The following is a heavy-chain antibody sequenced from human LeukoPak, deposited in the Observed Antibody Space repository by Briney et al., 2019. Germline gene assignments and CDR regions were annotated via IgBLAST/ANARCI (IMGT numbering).Heavy chain of an antibody. D-gene: IGHD5-18*01. J-gene: IGHJ4*02. CDR3: ARKYSYGYNTLDD. CDR2: IYHSGST. Sequence: SETLSLTCDVSGGSISSSNWWSWVRQPPGKGLEWIGEIYHSGSTNYNPSLKSRVTISVDKSKNQFSLKLSSVTAADTAVYYCARKYSYGYNTLDDWGQGTLVTVSS. CDR1: GGSISSSNW. V-gene: IGHV4-4*02.